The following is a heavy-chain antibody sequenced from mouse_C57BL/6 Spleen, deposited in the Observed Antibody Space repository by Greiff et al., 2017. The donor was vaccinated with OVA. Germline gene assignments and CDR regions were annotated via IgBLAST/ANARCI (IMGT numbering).Heavy chain of an antibody. CDR1: GYSFTGYY. V-gene: IGHV1-42*01. CDR2: INPSTGGT. J-gene: IGHJ4*01. D-gene: IGHD2-10*02. Sequence: EVQLQQSGPELVKPGASVKISCKASGYSFTGYYMNWVKQSPEKSLEWIGEINPSTGGTTYNQKFKAKATLTVDNSSSTAYMQLKSLTSEDSAVYYCARRGYGGMDYWGQGTSVTVSS. CDR3: ARRGYGGMDY.